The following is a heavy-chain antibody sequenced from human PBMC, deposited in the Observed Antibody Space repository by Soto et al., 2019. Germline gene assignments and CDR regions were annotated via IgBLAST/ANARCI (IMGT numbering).Heavy chain of an antibody. CDR1: GGSSRSGGYY. Sequence: SLSLPCTVSGGSSRSGGYYWSWIRQHPGKGLEWIGYIYYSGSTYYNPSLKSRVTISVDTSKNQFSLKLSSVTAADTAVYYCASSRRPDYYDSSGYLYYWGQGTLVTVSS. J-gene: IGHJ4*02. CDR3: ASSRRPDYYDSSGYLYY. V-gene: IGHV4-31*03. CDR2: IYYSGST. D-gene: IGHD3-22*01.